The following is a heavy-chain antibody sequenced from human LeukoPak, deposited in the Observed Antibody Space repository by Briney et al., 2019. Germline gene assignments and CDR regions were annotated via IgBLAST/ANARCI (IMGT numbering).Heavy chain of an antibody. V-gene: IGHV1-18*01. CDR3: ARGQGIAVAGTADY. CDR2: ISAYNGNT. CDR1: GYTFTSYG. J-gene: IGHJ4*02. Sequence: ASVKVSFTASGYTFTSYGISWVRQAPGQGLEWMGWISAYNGNTNYAQKLQGRVTMTTDTSTSTAYMELRSLRSDDTAVYYCARGQGIAVAGTADYWGQGTLVTVSS. D-gene: IGHD6-19*01.